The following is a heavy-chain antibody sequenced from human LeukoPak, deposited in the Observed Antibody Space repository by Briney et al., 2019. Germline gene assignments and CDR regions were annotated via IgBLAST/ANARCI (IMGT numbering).Heavy chain of an antibody. CDR2: SYTSGST. D-gene: IGHD2-15*01. Sequence: SETLSLTCTVSGVSISSGSYYWSWIRQPAGKGLEWIGRSYTSGSTNYNPSRKSRVTISVDTHKNQFPLKLSSVTAADTAVYYCAREAGYCSGGSCYARYYFDYWGQGTLVTVSS. V-gene: IGHV4-61*02. CDR1: GVSISSGSYY. J-gene: IGHJ4*02. CDR3: AREAGYCSGGSCYARYYFDY.